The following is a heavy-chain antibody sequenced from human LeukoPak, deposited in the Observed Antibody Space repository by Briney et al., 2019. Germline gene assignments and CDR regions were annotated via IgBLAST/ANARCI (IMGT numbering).Heavy chain of an antibody. CDR1: GGSISSYY. CDR3: ARIYYGGNSGLGLLDY. J-gene: IGHJ4*02. CDR2: IYYSGST. D-gene: IGHD4-23*01. Sequence: PSETLSLTCTVSGGSISSYYWSWIRQPPGKGLEWIGYIYYSGSTNYNPSLKSRVTISVDTSKNQFSLKLSSVTAADTALYYCARIYYGGNSGLGLLDYWGQGTLVTVSS. V-gene: IGHV4-59*01.